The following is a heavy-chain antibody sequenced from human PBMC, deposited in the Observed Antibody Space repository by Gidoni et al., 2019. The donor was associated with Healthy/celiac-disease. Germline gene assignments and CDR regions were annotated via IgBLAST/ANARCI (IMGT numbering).Heavy chain of an antibody. CDR3: ARVTGEYGAMVDYYYYGMDV. J-gene: IGHJ6*02. CDR2: IFPIFGTA. V-gene: IGHV1-69*06. CDR1: GGTFSSSA. Sequence: QVQLVQSGAEVKKPGSSVKVSCKASGGTFSSSAISWVRQAPGQGLEWMGGIFPIFGTANYAQKFQGRVTITADKSTSTAYMELSSLRSEDTAVYYCARVTGEYGAMVDYYYYGMDVWGQGTTVTVSS. D-gene: IGHD5-18*01.